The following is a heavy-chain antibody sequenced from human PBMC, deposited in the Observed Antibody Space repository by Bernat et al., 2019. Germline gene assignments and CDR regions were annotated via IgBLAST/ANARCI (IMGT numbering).Heavy chain of an antibody. D-gene: IGHD3-22*01. CDR2: IIPIFGTA. J-gene: IGHJ3*02. CDR3: ASERAYYYDSSGKAFDI. CDR1: GGTFSSYA. V-gene: IGHV1-69*06. Sequence: QVQLVQSGAEVKKPGSSVKVSCKASGGTFSSYAISWVRQAPGQGLEWMGGIIPIFGTANYAQKFQGRVTITADKSTSTAYMELSSLRSEDTAVYYCASERAYYYDSSGKAFDIWGQGTMVTVSS.